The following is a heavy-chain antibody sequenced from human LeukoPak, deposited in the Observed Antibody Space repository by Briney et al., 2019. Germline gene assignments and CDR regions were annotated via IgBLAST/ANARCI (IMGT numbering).Heavy chain of an antibody. CDR2: ISSTSIT. Sequence: GGSLSLSCAASGFTFSDYSMNWVRQAPGRGLEWVSYISSTSITFYADSVRGRSTISRDNAKNSLHLQMNSLRAEDTAVYYCAKSAYCTRTSCPWIFDSWGQGTLDRLSS. CDR3: AKSAYCTRTSCPWIFDS. J-gene: IGHJ4*02. CDR1: GFTFSDYS. D-gene: IGHD2-2*01. V-gene: IGHV3-48*01.